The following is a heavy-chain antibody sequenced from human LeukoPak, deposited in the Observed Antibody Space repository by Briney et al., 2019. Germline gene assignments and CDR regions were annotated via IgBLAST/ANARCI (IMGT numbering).Heavy chain of an antibody. J-gene: IGHJ4*02. CDR3: ARDTIPRGYSYGYFGY. D-gene: IGHD5-18*01. Sequence: GRSLRLSCAASGFTFSSYGMHWVRQAPGKGLEWVAVIWYDGSNKYYADSVKGRFTISRDNSKNTLYLQMNSLRAEDTAVYYCARDTIPRGYSYGYFGYWGQGTLVTVSS. CDR1: GFTFSSYG. CDR2: IWYDGSNK. V-gene: IGHV3-33*01.